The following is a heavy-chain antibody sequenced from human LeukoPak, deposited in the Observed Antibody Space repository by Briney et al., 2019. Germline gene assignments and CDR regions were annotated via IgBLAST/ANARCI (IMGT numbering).Heavy chain of an antibody. CDR1: GFSFSNHW. V-gene: IGHV3-7*01. Sequence: GGSLRLSCAASGFSFSNHWMAWVRQTPGKGLEWVANIRQDGGDSYYVDSVRGRFTISRDNAKNSVYLQMNSLRAEDTAVYYCARVWSSGYTKDYWGQGTLVTVSS. D-gene: IGHD3-22*01. CDR2: IRQDGGDS. CDR3: ARVWSSGYTKDY. J-gene: IGHJ4*02.